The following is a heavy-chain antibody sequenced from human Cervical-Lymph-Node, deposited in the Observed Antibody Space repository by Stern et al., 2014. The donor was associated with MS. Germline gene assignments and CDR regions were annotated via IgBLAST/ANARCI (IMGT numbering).Heavy chain of an antibody. J-gene: IGHJ4*02. CDR3: TTEKGACSGDDCHVTFDS. CDR1: GLRFNRYG. D-gene: IGHD2-21*02. V-gene: IGHV3-33*01. Sequence: VQLVESGGGVVQPGGSLRLSCEVSGLRFNRYGMHWVRQAPGKGLEWVAVLWFDGSNPKYEDSVQGRFTISRDNANNTLYLQMNSLRVDDTAVYYCTTEKGACSGDDCHVTFDSWGPGTLVTVSS. CDR2: LWFDGSNP.